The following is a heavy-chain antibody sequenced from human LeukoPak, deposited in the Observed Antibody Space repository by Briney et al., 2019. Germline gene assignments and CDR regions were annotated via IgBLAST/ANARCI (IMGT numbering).Heavy chain of an antibody. Sequence: GGSLRLSCAASGFTFSSYSLNWVRQAPGKGLEWVSSISSSSDYIYYADSVKGRFTISRDNAKNSLYLQMNSLRAEDTAVYYCARGIAAAGPRFDPWGQGTLVSVSS. CDR2: ISSSSDYI. J-gene: IGHJ5*02. D-gene: IGHD6-13*01. V-gene: IGHV3-21*01. CDR3: ARGIAAAGPRFDP. CDR1: GFTFSSYS.